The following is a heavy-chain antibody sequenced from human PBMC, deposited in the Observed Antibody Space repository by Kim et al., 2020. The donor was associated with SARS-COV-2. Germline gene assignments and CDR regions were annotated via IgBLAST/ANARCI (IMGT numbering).Heavy chain of an antibody. J-gene: IGHJ3*02. CDR2: ISSSTSYI. D-gene: IGHD4-17*01. V-gene: IGHV3-21*01. CDR1: GFTFTTYT. Sequence: GGSLRLSCATSGFTFTTYTMNWVRQAPGKGLEWVSSISSSTSYIYYADSVKGRFTISRDNAKNSLYLQMNSLRAEDTAVYYCARDLYGGYAFDIWGQGTMVTVSS. CDR3: ARDLYGGYAFDI.